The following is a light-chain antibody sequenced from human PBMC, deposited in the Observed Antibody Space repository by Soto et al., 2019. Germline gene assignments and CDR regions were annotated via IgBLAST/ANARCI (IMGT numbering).Light chain of an antibody. V-gene: IGKV1-5*01. J-gene: IGKJ3*01. CDR3: QQYNAYPFT. Sequence: IQMTQSPSTLSASVGDRVTVTCRASQSITDWLAWYQQKPGKAPQLLIYDASSLETGVPSRFSGRGSGTEFTLTISSLQPEDFATYYCQQYNAYPFTFGRGTTVDI. CDR2: DAS. CDR1: QSITDW.